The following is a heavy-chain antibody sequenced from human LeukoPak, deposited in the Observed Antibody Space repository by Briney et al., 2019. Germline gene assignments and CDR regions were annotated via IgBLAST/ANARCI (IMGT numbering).Heavy chain of an antibody. CDR3: AREGGYSYGYAHFDY. Sequence: GGSLRLSCAASGFTFNTYSMNWVRQAPGKGLEWVSYISTSSSIIYYADSVKGRFTISRDNAKNSLYLHMNSLRAGDTAVYYCAREGGYSYGYAHFDYWGQGTLVTASS. V-gene: IGHV3-48*01. D-gene: IGHD5-18*01. CDR2: ISTSSSII. CDR1: GFTFNTYS. J-gene: IGHJ4*02.